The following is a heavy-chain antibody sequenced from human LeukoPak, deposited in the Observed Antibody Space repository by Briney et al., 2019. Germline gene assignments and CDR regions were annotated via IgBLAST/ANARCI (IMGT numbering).Heavy chain of an antibody. J-gene: IGHJ4*02. D-gene: IGHD5-18*01. CDR1: GFTFSSYA. CDR3: AKETDIYSYGSQTFDY. V-gene: IGHV3-23*01. Sequence: GGSLRLSCAASGFTFSSYAMSWVRQAPGKGLEWVSAISGSGGSTYYADSVKGRFTISRDNSKNTLYLQMNSLRAEDTAVYYCAKETDIYSYGSQTFDYWGQGTLVTVSS. CDR2: ISGSGGST.